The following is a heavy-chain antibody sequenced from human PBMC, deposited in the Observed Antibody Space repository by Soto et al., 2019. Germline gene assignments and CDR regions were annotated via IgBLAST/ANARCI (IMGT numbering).Heavy chain of an antibody. Sequence: GGSLRLSCAASGFTFSSYGMHWVRQAPGKGLEWVAVISYDGSNKYYADSVKGRFTISRDNSKNTLYLQMNSLRAEDTAVYYCAKAGPGCSSTSCYLDYWGQGTLVTVSS. CDR1: GFTFSSYG. D-gene: IGHD2-2*01. V-gene: IGHV3-30*18. CDR2: ISYDGSNK. J-gene: IGHJ4*02. CDR3: AKAGPGCSSTSCYLDY.